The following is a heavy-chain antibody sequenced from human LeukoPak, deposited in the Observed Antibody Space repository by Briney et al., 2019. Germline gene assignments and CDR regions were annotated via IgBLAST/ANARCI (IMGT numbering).Heavy chain of an antibody. D-gene: IGHD2-21*02. J-gene: IGHJ3*02. V-gene: IGHV3-48*03. CDR3: ARFCGGDCYFRQDAFDI. CDR2: ISSSGSTI. CDR1: GFTFSSYE. Sequence: GGSLRLSCAVSGFTFSSYEMNWVRQAPGKGLEWVSYISSSGSTIYYADSVKGRFTISRDNAKNSLYLQMNSLRAEDTAVYYCARFCGGDCYFRQDAFDIWGQGTMVTVSS.